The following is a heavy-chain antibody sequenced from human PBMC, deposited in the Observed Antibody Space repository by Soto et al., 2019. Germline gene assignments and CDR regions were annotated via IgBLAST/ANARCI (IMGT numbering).Heavy chain of an antibody. V-gene: IGHV3-23*01. CDR2: ISDTGGGT. CDR1: GVTFSSYA. CDR3: AVGRHKTSGSNNWFDP. J-gene: IGHJ5*02. Sequence: PGGSLRLSCAASGVTFSSYAMNWVRQAPGKGLEWVSTISDTGGGTFYAGSVKGRFTISRDNSKNTLYLQMHRLRADDSAIYFCAVGRHKTSGSNNWFDPWGRGTQVTVSS. D-gene: IGHD3-22*01.